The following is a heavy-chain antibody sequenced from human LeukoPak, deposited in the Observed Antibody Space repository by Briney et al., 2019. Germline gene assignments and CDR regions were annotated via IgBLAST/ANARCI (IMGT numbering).Heavy chain of an antibody. CDR3: AREFYGSEIYEVMYDY. CDR2: IYYSGST. D-gene: IGHD3-10*01. J-gene: IGHJ4*02. CDR1: GGSISSSSYY. Sequence: SETLSLTCTVSGGSISSSSYYWGWIRQPPGKGLEWIGSIYYSGSTHYNPSLKSRVTISVDTSKNQFSLKLSSVTAADTAVYYCAREFYGSEIYEVMYDYWGQGTLVTVSS. V-gene: IGHV4-39*07.